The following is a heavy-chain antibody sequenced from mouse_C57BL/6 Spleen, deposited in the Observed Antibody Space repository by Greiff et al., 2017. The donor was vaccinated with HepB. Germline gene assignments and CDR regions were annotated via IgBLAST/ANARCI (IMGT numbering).Heavy chain of an antibody. V-gene: IGHV1-42*01. D-gene: IGHD2-2*01. J-gene: IGHJ1*03. CDR1: GYSFTGYY. CDR2: INPSTGGT. Sequence: VQLQQSGPELVKPGASVKISCKASGYSFTGYYMNWVKQSPEKSLEWIGEINPSTGGTTYNQKFKAKATLTVDKSSSTAYMQLKSLTSEDSAVYYCARGLPHWYFDVWGTGTTVTVSS. CDR3: ARGLPHWYFDV.